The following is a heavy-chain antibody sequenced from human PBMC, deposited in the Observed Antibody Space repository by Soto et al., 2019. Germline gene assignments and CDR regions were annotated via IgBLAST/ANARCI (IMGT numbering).Heavy chain of an antibody. CDR2: IYYTGGT. CDR3: MRGGGRGSLXYDVWSGYPIRRSWCDS. CDR1: GGPISRYY. Sequence: SETLSLTCTVSGGPISRYYWSWIRQPPGKGLERIGCIYYTGGTNYNPSLTSRVTTSVYTSKNQFSPTLSLVTAAYSPVYYCMRGGGRGSLXYDVWSGYPIRRSWCDSCRQVTLVIVCS. J-gene: IGHJ5*01. V-gene: IGHV4-59*01. D-gene: IGHD3-3*01.